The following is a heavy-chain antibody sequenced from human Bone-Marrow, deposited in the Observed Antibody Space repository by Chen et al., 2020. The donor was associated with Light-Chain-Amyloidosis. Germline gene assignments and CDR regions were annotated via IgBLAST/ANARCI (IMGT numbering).Heavy chain of an antibody. Sequence: EVQLVESGGGLVQPGGSLRLSGAASGFTFSSYWMHWVGQAPGKGLVWVSRINSDGSSTSYADSVKGRFTISRDNAKNTLYLQMNSLRAEDTAVYYCARAQYYYDSSGYYADLCYFDYWGQGTLVTVS. D-gene: IGHD3-22*01. CDR3: ARAQYYYDSSGYYADLCYFDY. J-gene: IGHJ4*02. CDR2: INSDGSST. CDR1: GFTFSSYW. V-gene: IGHV3-74*01.